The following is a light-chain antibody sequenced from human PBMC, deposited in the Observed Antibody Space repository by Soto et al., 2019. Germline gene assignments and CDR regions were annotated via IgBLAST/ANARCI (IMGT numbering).Light chain of an antibody. CDR3: RSYTNSDTWV. CDR1: SSDVGGYNY. V-gene: IGLV2-14*01. Sequence: QSALTQPASVSGSPGQSITISCTGTSSDVGGYNYVSWYQQHPGQVPKLTIYEVTNRPSGVSSRFSGAKSGNTASLTISGLQAEDEANYDCRSYTNSDTWVFGGGTTLTVL. CDR2: EVT. J-gene: IGLJ3*02.